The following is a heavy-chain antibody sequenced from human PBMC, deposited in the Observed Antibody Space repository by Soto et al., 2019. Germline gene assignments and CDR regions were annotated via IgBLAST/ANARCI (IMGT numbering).Heavy chain of an antibody. V-gene: IGHV1-18*01. Sequence: ASVKVSCKASGYTFNFYGITWVRQAPGQGLEWMGWISGFNGNTNYAADLQGRVTMTTDTSKSTAYMELRGLRSDDTAVYYCARIGVSSGHESPDFDSWGQGTLVTVSS. CDR3: ARIGVSSGHESPDFDS. J-gene: IGHJ4*02. CDR1: GYTFNFYG. D-gene: IGHD3-16*01. CDR2: ISGFNGNT.